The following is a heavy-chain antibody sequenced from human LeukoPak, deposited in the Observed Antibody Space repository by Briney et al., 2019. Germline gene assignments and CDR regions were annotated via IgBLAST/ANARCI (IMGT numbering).Heavy chain of an antibody. J-gene: IGHJ5*02. D-gene: IGHD5-18*01. V-gene: IGHV3-30-3*01. Sequence: GRSLRLSCAASGFTFSSYAMHWVRQAPGKGLEWVAVISYDGSNKYYADSVKGRFTISRDNSKNTLYLQMNSLRAEDTAVYYCARGGWIQLWLRNWFDPWGQGTLVTVSS. CDR3: ARGGWIQLWLRNWFDP. CDR2: ISYDGSNK. CDR1: GFTFSSYA.